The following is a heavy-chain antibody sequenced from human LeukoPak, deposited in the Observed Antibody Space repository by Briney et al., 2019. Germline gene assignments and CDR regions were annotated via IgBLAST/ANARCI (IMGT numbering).Heavy chain of an antibody. Sequence: GGSLRLSCAASGFTVSSNYMSWVRQAPGKGLEWVSLIYTGGNTYYADSVKGRFTISRDNSKNTLYLQMNSLRAEDTALYYCAKLYYDYIWGSYRYYFFDSWGQGTLSTVSS. CDR2: IYTGGNT. J-gene: IGHJ4*02. V-gene: IGHV3-53*01. D-gene: IGHD3-16*02. CDR3: AKLYYDYIWGSYRYYFFDS. CDR1: GFTVSSNY.